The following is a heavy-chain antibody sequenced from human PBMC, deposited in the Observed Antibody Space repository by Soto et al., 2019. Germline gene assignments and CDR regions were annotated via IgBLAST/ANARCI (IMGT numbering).Heavy chain of an antibody. CDR1: GFTFSNYW. V-gene: IGHV3-74*01. Sequence: DVQLVESGGGLVQPGGSLRLSCAASGFTFSNYWMHWVRQAPGTGLMWVSRINSDGSNTYYADSVKGRFSVSRDNAKNTLYLQVNSLRAEDTAMYYCARGISGYWGFDFWRQGALVIVSS. J-gene: IGHJ4*02. D-gene: IGHD2-2*03. CDR3: ARGISGYWGFDF. CDR2: INSDGSNT.